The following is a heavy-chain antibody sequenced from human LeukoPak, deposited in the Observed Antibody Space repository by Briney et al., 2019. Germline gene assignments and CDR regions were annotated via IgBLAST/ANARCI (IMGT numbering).Heavy chain of an antibody. J-gene: IGHJ4*02. Sequence: ASVTVSCKASGYTFTSYDINWVRQATGRGLEWMGWMNPNSGNTDYAQKFQGRVTMTRNTSISTAYMELSSLRSEDTAVYYCASAIQNGFDYWGQGTLVTVSS. CDR2: MNPNSGNT. D-gene: IGHD2-8*01. CDR3: ASAIQNGFDY. CDR1: GYTFTSYD. V-gene: IGHV1-8*01.